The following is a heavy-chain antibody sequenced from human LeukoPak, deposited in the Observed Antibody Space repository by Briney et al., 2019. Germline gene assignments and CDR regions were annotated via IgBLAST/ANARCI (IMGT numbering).Heavy chain of an antibody. CDR2: IIPIFGTA. V-gene: IGHV1-69*13. CDR1: GGTFSSYA. CDR3: ARDQMSGSYISRFDY. Sequence: SMKVSCKASGGTFSSYAISWVRQAPGQGLEWMGGIIPIFGTANYAQKFQGRVTITADESTSTAYMELSSLRPEDTAVYYCARDQMSGSYISRFDYWGQGTLVTISS. J-gene: IGHJ4*02. D-gene: IGHD1-26*01.